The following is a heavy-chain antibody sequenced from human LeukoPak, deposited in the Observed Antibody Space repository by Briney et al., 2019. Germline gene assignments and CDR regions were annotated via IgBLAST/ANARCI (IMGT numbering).Heavy chain of an antibody. J-gene: IGHJ6*02. Sequence: SETLSLTCTVSGGSISSYYWSWIRQPPGKGLEWIGYIYYSGSTNYNPSLKSRVTISVDTSRNQFSLKLSSVTAADTAVYYCARLVGVQLRTDYYYYGMDVWGQGTTVTVSS. CDR3: ARLVGVQLRTDYYYYGMDV. V-gene: IGHV4-59*08. D-gene: IGHD2-2*01. CDR2: IYYSGST. CDR1: GGSISSYY.